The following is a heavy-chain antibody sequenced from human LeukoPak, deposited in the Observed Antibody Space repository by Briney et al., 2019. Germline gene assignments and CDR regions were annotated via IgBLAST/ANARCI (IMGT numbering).Heavy chain of an antibody. CDR2: IYTSGST. CDR1: GFSVSSTY. D-gene: IGHD3-10*01. Sequence: PGGSLRLSCAASGFSVSSTYISWVRQAPGKGLEWVSLIYTSGSTFYADSVMGRFTISRDNYKNTLFLQMNSLRAEDSAVYYCTRDRAGTQSWVEFDLWGQGTLVTVSS. J-gene: IGHJ5*02. CDR3: TRDRAGTQSWVEFDL. V-gene: IGHV3-66*03.